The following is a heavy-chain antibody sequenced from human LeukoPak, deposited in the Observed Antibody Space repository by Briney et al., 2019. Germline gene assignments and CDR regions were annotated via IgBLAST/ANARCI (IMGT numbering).Heavy chain of an antibody. CDR1: GGSFSDYY. V-gene: IGHV4-34*01. CDR3: ARGRQDVNMILIVMAGVSYYLDV. D-gene: IGHD3-22*01. CDR2: MSPSGSS. Sequence: SETLSLTCAVYGGSFSDYYWTWIRQTPGKGLEWIGEMSPSGSSNYNPSLKSRVTISVDTSENQFSLKLRSVTAADTAVYYCARGRQDVNMILIVMAGVSYYLDVWSKGTTVTVS. J-gene: IGHJ6*03.